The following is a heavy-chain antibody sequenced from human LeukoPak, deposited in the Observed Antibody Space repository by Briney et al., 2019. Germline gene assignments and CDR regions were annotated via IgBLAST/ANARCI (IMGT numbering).Heavy chain of an antibody. D-gene: IGHD3-22*01. CDR2: IRSKAYGGTT. Sequence: GGSLRLSCAASGFIFSSYGMHWVRQAPGKGLEWVGFIRSKAYGGTTEYAASVKGRFTISRDDSKSIAYLQMNSLKTEDTAVYYCTRDKSMYYYDSSGYSDYWGQGTLVTVSS. CDR3: TRDKSMYYYDSSGYSDY. V-gene: IGHV3-49*04. CDR1: GFIFSSYG. J-gene: IGHJ4*02.